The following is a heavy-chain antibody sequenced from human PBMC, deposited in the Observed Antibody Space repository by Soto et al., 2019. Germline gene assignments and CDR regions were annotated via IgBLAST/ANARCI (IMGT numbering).Heavy chain of an antibody. V-gene: IGHV3-23*01. CDR2: ISGNGGST. J-gene: IGHJ4*02. CDR3: AKDRTFGPPLVRFDS. CDR1: GFTFSVYA. D-gene: IGHD6-6*01. Sequence: PGGSLRFSCGASGFTFSVYAMTWVRQAPGKGLEWVSAISGNGGSTYYADSVKGRFTISRDNSKSTLHLQMNSLRVEDTAVYYCAKDRTFGPPLVRFDSWGQGTLVTVSS.